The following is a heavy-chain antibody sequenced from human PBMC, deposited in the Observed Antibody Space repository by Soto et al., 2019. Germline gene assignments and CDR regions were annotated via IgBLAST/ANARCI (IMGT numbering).Heavy chain of an antibody. CDR3: AKDLGYDFWSGYYTDGMDV. CDR2: ISYDGSNK. V-gene: IGHV3-30*18. Sequence: SGGSLRLSCAASGFTFSSYGMHWVRQAPGKGLEWVAVISYDGSNKYYADSVKGRFTISRDNSKNTLYLQMNSLRAEDTAVYYCAKDLGYDFWSGYYTDGMDVWGQGTTVTVSS. J-gene: IGHJ6*02. D-gene: IGHD3-3*01. CDR1: GFTFSSYG.